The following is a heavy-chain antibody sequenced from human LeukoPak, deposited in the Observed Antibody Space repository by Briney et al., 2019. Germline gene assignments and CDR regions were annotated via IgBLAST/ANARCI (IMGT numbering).Heavy chain of an antibody. Sequence: ASVKVSCKASGYTFTSYGISWVRQAPGQGLEWMGWISAYNGNTNYAQKLQGRVTMTTDTSTSTAYMELRSLRSDDAAVYYCARQYCGGDCYPDDYWGQGTLVTVSS. CDR2: ISAYNGNT. J-gene: IGHJ4*02. CDR1: GYTFTSYG. CDR3: ARQYCGGDCYPDDY. V-gene: IGHV1-18*01. D-gene: IGHD2-21*02.